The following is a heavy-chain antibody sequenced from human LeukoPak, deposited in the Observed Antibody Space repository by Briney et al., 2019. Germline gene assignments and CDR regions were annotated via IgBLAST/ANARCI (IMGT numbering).Heavy chain of an antibody. CDR2: FDPEDGET. V-gene: IGHV1-24*01. Sequence: ASVKVSCKVSGYTLSEISMQWVRQAPGKGLEWMGGFDPEDGETIYAQKFQGRVTMTRDMSTSTVYMELSSLRSEDTAVYYCARVPLFGYYGSGSYSYYYYYMDVWGKGTTVTVSS. CDR3: ARVPLFGYYGSGSYSYYYYYMDV. D-gene: IGHD3-10*01. CDR1: GYTLSEIS. J-gene: IGHJ6*03.